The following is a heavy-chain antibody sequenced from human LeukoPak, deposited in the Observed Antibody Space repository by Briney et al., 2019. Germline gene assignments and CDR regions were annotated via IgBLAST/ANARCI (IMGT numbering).Heavy chain of an antibody. Sequence: GGSLRLSCAASGFTFSDYEMNWVRQAPGKGLEWVSHISANGDVIYYANSVKGRFTISRDNAKNSLYLQMNSLRAEDTAVYYCARVRTTVTTIYYYMDVWGKGTTVTISS. V-gene: IGHV3-48*03. CDR2: ISANGDVI. J-gene: IGHJ6*03. D-gene: IGHD4-17*01. CDR3: ARVRTTVTTIYYYMDV. CDR1: GFTFSDYE.